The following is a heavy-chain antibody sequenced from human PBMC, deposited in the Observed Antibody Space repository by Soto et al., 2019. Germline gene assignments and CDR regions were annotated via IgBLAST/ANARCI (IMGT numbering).Heavy chain of an antibody. CDR3: ARVGVQCSSTSYYTTLPPCFDY. J-gene: IGHJ4*02. V-gene: IGHV1-69*13. CDR2: IIPIFGTA. Sequence: ASVKVSCKASGGTFSSYAISWVRQAPGQGLEWMGGIIPIFGTANYAQKFQGRVTITADESTSTAYMELSSLRSEDTAVYYCARVGVQCSSTSYYTTLPPCFDYWAQRTLVTVSS. D-gene: IGHD2-2*02. CDR1: GGTFSSYA.